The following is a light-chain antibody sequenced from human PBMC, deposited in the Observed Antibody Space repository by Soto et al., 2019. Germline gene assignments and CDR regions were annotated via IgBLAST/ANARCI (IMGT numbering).Light chain of an antibody. CDR2: EVV. CDR3: KSYAGSNTYV. V-gene: IGLV2-8*01. CDR1: KNDIGLYDF. J-gene: IGLJ1*01. Sequence: QSVLTQPPSASGSPGQSVTISCTGTKNDIGLYDFVSWYQHHPGKAPRLIIYEVVQRPSGVPDRFSGSKSGNTASLTVSGLQAADEADYFCKSYAGSNTYVFGSGTKVNVL.